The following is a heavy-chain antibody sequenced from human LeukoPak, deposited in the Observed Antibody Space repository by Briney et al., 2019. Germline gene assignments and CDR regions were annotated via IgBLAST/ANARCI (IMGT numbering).Heavy chain of an antibody. CDR2: INHSGST. CDR3: ARVGSGCFDY. D-gene: IGHD6-19*01. V-gene: IGHV4-34*01. CDR1: GGSFSGYD. J-gene: IGHJ4*02. Sequence: SETLSLTCAVYGGSFSGYDWSWIRQPPGKGLEWIGEINHSGSTNYNPSLKSRVTILVDTSKNQFSLKLSSVTAADTAVYYCARVGSGCFDYWGQGTLVTVSS.